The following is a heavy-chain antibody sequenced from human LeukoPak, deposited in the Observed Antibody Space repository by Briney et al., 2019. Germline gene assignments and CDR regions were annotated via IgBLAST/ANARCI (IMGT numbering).Heavy chain of an antibody. CDR1: GFTFSSYW. CDR3: ARDATYYDFWSGYSFSYYYYYMDV. CDR2: IKQDGSEK. J-gene: IGHJ6*03. D-gene: IGHD3-3*01. Sequence: GGSLRLSCAASGFTFSSYWMSWVRQAPGKGLEWVANIKQDGSEKYYVDSEKGRFTISRDNAKNSLYLQMNSLRAEDTAVYYCARDATYYDFWSGYSFSYYYYYMDVWGKGTTVTVSS. V-gene: IGHV3-7*01.